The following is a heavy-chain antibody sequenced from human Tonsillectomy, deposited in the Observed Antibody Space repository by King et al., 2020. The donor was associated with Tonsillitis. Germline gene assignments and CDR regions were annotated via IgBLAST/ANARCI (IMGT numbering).Heavy chain of an antibody. CDR1: GGSISSGGYY. D-gene: IGHD3-3*01. CDR3: ARGRRSGYDTELFDP. V-gene: IGHV4-31*03. Sequence: QVQLQESGPGLVKPSQTLSLTCTVSGGSISSGGYYWSWIRQHPGKGLEWIGYIYYSGSTYYNPSLKSRVTISVDTSKNQFYLKLSSVTAADTAVYYCARGRRSGYDTELFDPWGQGTLVTVSS. CDR2: IYYSGST. J-gene: IGHJ5*02.